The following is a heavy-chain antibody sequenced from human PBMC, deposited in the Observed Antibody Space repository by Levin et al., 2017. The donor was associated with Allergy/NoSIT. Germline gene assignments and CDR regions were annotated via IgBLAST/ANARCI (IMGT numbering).Heavy chain of an antibody. CDR3: ARDHMAYGTGDGGLDY. Sequence: PGGSLRLSCAASGFIFSTYAMSWVRQAPGKGLEWVSAISGDGGRLYFADSVKGRFTISRHNSKNTLYLQMNSLRAEATAVYYCARDHMAYGTGDGGLDYWGQGTLVTVSS. CDR2: ISGDGGRL. D-gene: IGHD4-17*01. CDR1: GFIFSTYA. J-gene: IGHJ4*02. V-gene: IGHV3-23*01.